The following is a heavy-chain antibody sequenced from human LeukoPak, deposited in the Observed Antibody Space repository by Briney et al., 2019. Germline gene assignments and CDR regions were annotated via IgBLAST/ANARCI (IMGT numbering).Heavy chain of an antibody. CDR2: ISSTSNTI. V-gene: IGHV3-48*02. J-gene: IGHJ4*02. D-gene: IGHD2-2*01. CDR1: GFIFSNYS. CDR3: AGPSRSTGPAY. Sequence: GGSLRLSCAASGFIFSNYSMNWVRQAPGKGLEWVSWISSTSNTIYYADSVKGRFTISRDNAKNSLDLQMNSLRDEDTAVYYCAGPSRSTGPAYWGQGTLVTVSS.